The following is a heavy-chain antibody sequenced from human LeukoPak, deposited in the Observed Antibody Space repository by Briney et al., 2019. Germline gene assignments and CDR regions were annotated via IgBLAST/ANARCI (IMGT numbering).Heavy chain of an antibody. CDR2: INHSGST. J-gene: IGHJ4*02. CDR1: GGSFSGYY. V-gene: IGHV4-34*01. Sequence: SETLSLTCAVYGGSFSGYYWSWIRQPPGKGLEWVGEINHSGSTNYNPSLKSRVTISVDTSKNQFSLKLSSVTAADTAVYYCARGRYSSGWYRRGWPVDYWGQGTLVTVSS. CDR3: ARGRYSSGWYRRGWPVDY. D-gene: IGHD6-19*01.